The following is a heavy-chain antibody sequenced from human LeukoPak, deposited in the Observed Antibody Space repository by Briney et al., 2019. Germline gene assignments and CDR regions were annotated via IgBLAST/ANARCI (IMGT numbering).Heavy chain of an antibody. V-gene: IGHV3-11*01. D-gene: IGHD1-26*01. CDR3: ARDPYSGSYLPKVYWYFDL. Sequence: PGGSLRLSCAASGFTFSDYYMSWIRQAPGKGLEWVSYISSSGSTIYYADSVKGRFTISRDNAKNSLYLQMNSLRAEDTAVYYCARDPYSGSYLPKVYWYFDLWGRGTLVTVSS. J-gene: IGHJ2*01. CDR1: GFTFSDYY. CDR2: ISSSGSTI.